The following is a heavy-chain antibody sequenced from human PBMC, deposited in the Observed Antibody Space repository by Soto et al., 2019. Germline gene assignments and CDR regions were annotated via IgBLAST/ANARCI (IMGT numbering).Heavy chain of an antibody. J-gene: IGHJ5*02. D-gene: IGHD1-7*01. CDR2: VSYDGNDK. CDR3: AGGKGNNWNYIWFDP. CDR1: GFTFSSYG. V-gene: IGHV3-30*03. Sequence: GGSLRLSCAASGFTFSSYGMHWVRQAPGKGLEWVAGVSYDGNDKYYVDSVKGRFTISRDNSKNTLYLQMNSLRVEDTAVYYCAGGKGNNWNYIWFDPWGQGTLVTVSS.